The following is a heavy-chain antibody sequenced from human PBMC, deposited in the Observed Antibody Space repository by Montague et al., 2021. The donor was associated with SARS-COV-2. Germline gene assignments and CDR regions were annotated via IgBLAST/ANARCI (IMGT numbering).Heavy chain of an antibody. Sequence: SETLSLTCTVYGVAVLRRSSEEHPSELQSPLYFACRILLEKNTNYNPSLKSRVTISIDTSKNQFSLKLSSVTAADTAVYYCARFAYRLLFIASYYGMDVWGQGTTVTVSS. CDR3: ARFAYRLLFIASYYGMDV. CDR1: GVAVLRRS. J-gene: IGHJ6*02. D-gene: IGHD2-2*01. V-gene: IGHV4-34*12. CDR2: LLEKNT.